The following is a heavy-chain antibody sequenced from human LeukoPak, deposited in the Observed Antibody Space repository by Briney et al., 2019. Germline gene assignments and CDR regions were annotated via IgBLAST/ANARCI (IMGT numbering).Heavy chain of an antibody. V-gene: IGHV3-7*04. J-gene: IGHJ4*02. CDR2: IKQDGSKK. CDR3: TRVGYIDEGIDY. D-gene: IGHD5-24*01. Sequence: GGSLRLSCAASGFTFSSYAMSWVRQAPGKGLEWVANIKQDGSKKSYVDSVKGRFTISRDNAKNSLYLQMNSLRTEDTAIYYCTRVGYIDEGIDYWGQGTLVTVSS. CDR1: GFTFSSYA.